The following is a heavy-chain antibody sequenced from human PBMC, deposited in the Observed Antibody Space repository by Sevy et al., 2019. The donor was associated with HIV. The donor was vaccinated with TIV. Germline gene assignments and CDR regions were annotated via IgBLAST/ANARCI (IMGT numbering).Heavy chain of an antibody. Sequence: GGSLRRSCAASGFTFSSYSMNWVRQAPGKGLEWVSSISSSSSYIYYADSVKGRFTISRDNAKNSLYLQMNSLRAEDTAVYYCARASSSYHNWFDPWGQGTLVTVSS. J-gene: IGHJ5*02. V-gene: IGHV3-21*01. D-gene: IGHD6-13*01. CDR2: ISSSSSYI. CDR1: GFTFSSYS. CDR3: ARASSSYHNWFDP.